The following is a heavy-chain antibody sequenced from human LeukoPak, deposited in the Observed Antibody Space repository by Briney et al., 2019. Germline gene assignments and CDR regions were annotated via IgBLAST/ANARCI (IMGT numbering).Heavy chain of an antibody. J-gene: IGHJ4*02. Sequence: ASVKVSCKASGYTFTGYYMHWVRQAPGQGLEWMGWINPNSGGTNYAQKFQGRVTMTRDTSISTAYMELSRLGSDDTAVYYCARRSSGTGPFDYWGQGTLVTVFS. CDR1: GYTFTGYY. D-gene: IGHD1-14*01. CDR3: ARRSSGTGPFDY. CDR2: INPNSGGT. V-gene: IGHV1-2*02.